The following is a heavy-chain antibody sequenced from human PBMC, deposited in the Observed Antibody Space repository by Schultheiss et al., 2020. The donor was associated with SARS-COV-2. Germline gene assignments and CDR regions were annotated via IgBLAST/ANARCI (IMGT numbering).Heavy chain of an antibody. CDR2: ISWNSGSI. D-gene: IGHD5-18*01. CDR1: GFTFDDYA. J-gene: IGHJ4*02. Sequence: SLKISCAASGFTFDDYAMHWVRQAPGKGLEWVSGISWNSGSIGYADSVKGRFTISRDNAKNSLYLQMNSLRAEDTAVYYCARDPGYSYGPTFDYWGQGTLVTVSS. CDR3: ARDPGYSYGPTFDY. V-gene: IGHV3-9*01.